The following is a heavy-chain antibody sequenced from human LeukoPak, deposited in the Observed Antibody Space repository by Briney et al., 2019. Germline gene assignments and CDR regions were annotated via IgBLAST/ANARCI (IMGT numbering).Heavy chain of an antibody. J-gene: IGHJ6*03. CDR2: IYYSGST. Sequence: SETLSLTCTVSGGSISSSSYYWGWIRQPPGKGLEWIGSIYYSGSTYYNPSLKGRVTISVDTSKNQFSLKLSSVTAADTAVYYCARLLGYCSGGSCYRGLNYYYYYYMDVWGKGTTVTISS. V-gene: IGHV4-39*01. CDR1: GGSISSSSYY. CDR3: ARLLGYCSGGSCYRGLNYYYYYYMDV. D-gene: IGHD2-15*01.